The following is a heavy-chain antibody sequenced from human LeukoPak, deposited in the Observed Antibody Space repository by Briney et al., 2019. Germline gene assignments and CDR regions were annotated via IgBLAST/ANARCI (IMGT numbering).Heavy chain of an antibody. CDR1: GASLSGYY. J-gene: IGHJ3*02. Sequence: SETLSLTCTVSGASLSGYYWSWIRQSPGKGLEWIGEINHGGFTNYNPSLKSRVTISVDTSRNQIALRLSSLTAADTAVYFCARSHLWPSGTFDIWGQGTVVAVSS. CDR2: INHGGFT. CDR3: ARSHLWPSGTFDI. V-gene: IGHV4-34*01. D-gene: IGHD5-18*01.